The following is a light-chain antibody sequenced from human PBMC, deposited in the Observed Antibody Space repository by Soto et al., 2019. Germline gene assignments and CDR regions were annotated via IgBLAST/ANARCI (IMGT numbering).Light chain of an antibody. J-gene: IGLJ1*01. Sequence: QSVLTQPPSASWTPGQRVTISCSGSSSSIGSNTVNWYQQLPGTAPKLLIYSNNQRPSGVPDRFSGSKSGTSASLAISGLQSEDEADYYCAAWDDSLNGYVFGTGTKLTVL. CDR2: SNN. V-gene: IGLV1-44*01. CDR3: AAWDDSLNGYV. CDR1: SSSIGSNT.